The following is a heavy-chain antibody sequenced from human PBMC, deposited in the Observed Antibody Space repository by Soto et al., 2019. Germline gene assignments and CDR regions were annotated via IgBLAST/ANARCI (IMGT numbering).Heavy chain of an antibody. D-gene: IGHD3-16*01. CDR3: PSHDYAHYAMDV. J-gene: IGHJ6*02. CDR1: GGSISSGDYY. Sequence: QVQLQESGPGLVKPSHTLSLTCTVSGGSISSGDYYWSWIRQPPGKGLEWIGHIYYSGSTYYNPSLKGRVTLSVDTSQNQCALKLSSVNAADTAVYCCPSHDYAHYAMDVWGQGTTVTVSS. CDR2: IYYSGST. V-gene: IGHV4-30-4*01.